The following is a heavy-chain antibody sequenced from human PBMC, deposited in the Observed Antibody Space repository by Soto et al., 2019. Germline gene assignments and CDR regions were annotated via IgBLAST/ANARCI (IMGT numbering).Heavy chain of an antibody. CDR3: ARPTRQWLGLRYYYGMDV. CDR1: GGSFSGYY. J-gene: IGHJ6*02. CDR2: INHSGST. V-gene: IGHV4-34*01. D-gene: IGHD6-19*01. Sequence: QVQLQQWGAGLLKPSETLSLTCAVYGGSFSGYYWSWIRQPPGKGLEWIGEINHSGSTNYNPSLKSRVTISVDTSKNPFALKLSSVTAADTAVYYCARPTRQWLGLRYYYGMDVWGQGTTVTVSS.